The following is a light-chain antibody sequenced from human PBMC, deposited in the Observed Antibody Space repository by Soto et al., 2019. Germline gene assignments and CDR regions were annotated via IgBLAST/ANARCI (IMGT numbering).Light chain of an antibody. J-gene: IGKJ3*01. CDR1: QSVSSSY. V-gene: IGKV3-20*01. Sequence: EIVLTQSPGTLSLSPGERATLSCRASQSVSSSYLAWYQQKPGQAPRLLIFGASYRATGIPDRFSGCGSGTDFTLTISRLEPEDFAVYYCQQYGSSHPEFTFGPGTKVDIK. CDR3: QQYGSSHPEFT. CDR2: GAS.